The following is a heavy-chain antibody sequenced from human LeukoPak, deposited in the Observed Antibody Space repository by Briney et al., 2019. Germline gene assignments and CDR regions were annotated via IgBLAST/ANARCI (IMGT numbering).Heavy chain of an antibody. V-gene: IGHV1-46*01. J-gene: IGHJ4*02. CDR3: ARDNYGSDY. CDR2: ITPTSGDT. D-gene: IGHD3-10*01. CDR1: GYTFSLHH. Sequence: ASVKVSCKGSGYTFSLHHMHWVRQAPGQGLEWMGKITPTSGDTMYAQKFQDRVTMTRDMSTSTVYMELSSLRSEDTAVYFCARDNYGSDYWGPGTRVTVSA.